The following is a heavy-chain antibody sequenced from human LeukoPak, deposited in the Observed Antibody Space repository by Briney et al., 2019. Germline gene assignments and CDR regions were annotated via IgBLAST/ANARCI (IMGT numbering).Heavy chain of an antibody. V-gene: IGHV1-3*03. CDR1: GYTFTSYA. CDR3: ARAAEYSSSPHAFYI. J-gene: IGHJ3*02. D-gene: IGHD6-6*01. CDR2: INVGNGNT. Sequence: ASVKVSFKASGYTFTSYAMHWVRQAPGQRLEWMGWINVGNGNTKYSQEFHGRVTITRDTSASTAYMELSSLRSEDMAVYYRARAAEYSSSPHAFYIWGQGTMVTVSS.